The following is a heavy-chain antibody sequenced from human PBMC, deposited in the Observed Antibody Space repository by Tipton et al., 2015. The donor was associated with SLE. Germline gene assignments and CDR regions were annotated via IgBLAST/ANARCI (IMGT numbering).Heavy chain of an antibody. Sequence: SLRLSCAASGFSFSSYGMYWVRQAPGKGLEWVANIKQDGIEKYYLDSVKGRFTISRDNAKNSLYLQMNSLRAEDTAVYYCARWARYGMDVWGQGTTVTVSS. CDR3: ARWARYGMDV. J-gene: IGHJ6*02. CDR1: GFSFSSYG. CDR2: IKQDGIEK. V-gene: IGHV3-7*01.